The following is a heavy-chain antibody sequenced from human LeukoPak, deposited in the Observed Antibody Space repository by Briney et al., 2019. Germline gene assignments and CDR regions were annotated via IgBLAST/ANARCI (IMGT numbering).Heavy chain of an antibody. CDR1: GYTFTTYS. J-gene: IGHJ6*02. CDR3: ARRPRVPAAVYYYYGMDV. Sequence: ASVKVSCKASGYTFTTYSINWVRQAPAQGLEWMGRISAYNGNTKYAQKLQGRVTMTTDTSTSTAYMELRSLRSDDTAVYYCARRPRVPAAVYYYYGMDVWGQGTTVTVSS. V-gene: IGHV1-18*01. CDR2: ISAYNGNT. D-gene: IGHD2-2*01.